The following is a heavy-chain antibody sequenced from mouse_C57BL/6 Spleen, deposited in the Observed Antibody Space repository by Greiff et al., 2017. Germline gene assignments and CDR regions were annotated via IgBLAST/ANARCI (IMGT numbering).Heavy chain of an antibody. CDR2: INPSNGGT. D-gene: IGHD3-3*01. CDR3: ARDGDHWYFDV. CDR1: GYTFTSYW. J-gene: IGHJ1*03. Sequence: QVQLQQPGTELVKPGASVKLSCTASGYTFTSYWMHWVQQRPGPGLEWIGHINPSNGGTNYTAQFKSKATLTVDKSSSTAYMQLSSLTSEDSAVYYCARDGDHWYFDVWGTGTTVTVSA. V-gene: IGHV1-53*01.